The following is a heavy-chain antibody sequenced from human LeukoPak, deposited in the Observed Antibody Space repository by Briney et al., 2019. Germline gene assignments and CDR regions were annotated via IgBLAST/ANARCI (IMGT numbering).Heavy chain of an antibody. J-gene: IGHJ4*02. Sequence: GGSLRLSCAASRFTFNTYWMAWVRQAPGKGREWVANIKQDGSEKYYVDSVKGRFTISRNNAKNSLYLQMDSLRAEDTAVYYCARELTTQTKASCSGGNCLGYFDYCGQGTLVTVSS. CDR3: ARELTTQTKASCSGGNCLGYFDY. D-gene: IGHD2-15*01. CDR1: RFTFNTYW. CDR2: IKQDGSEK. V-gene: IGHV3-7*01.